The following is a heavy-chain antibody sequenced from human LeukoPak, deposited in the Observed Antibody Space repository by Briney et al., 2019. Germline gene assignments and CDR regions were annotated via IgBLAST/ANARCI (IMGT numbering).Heavy chain of an antibody. CDR3: AKNFFHFDS. J-gene: IGHJ4*02. Sequence: GGSLSLSCAASGFNFSSYTMSWVRQAPGKGLDWVSVVGGSGGNIYYADSVKGRFTISRDNSKNTVYLQMNSLRAEDTAVYYCAKNFFHFDSWGQGTLVTVSS. D-gene: IGHD3-3*01. CDR1: GFNFSSYT. CDR2: VGGSGGNI. V-gene: IGHV3-23*01.